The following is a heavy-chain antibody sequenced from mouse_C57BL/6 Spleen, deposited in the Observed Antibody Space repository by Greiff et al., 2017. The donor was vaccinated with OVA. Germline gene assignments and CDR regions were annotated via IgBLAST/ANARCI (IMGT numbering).Heavy chain of an antibody. V-gene: IGHV1-82*01. CDR2: IYPGDGDT. Sequence: QVQPKESGPEPVKPGASVKISCKASGYAFSSPWMNWVKQRPGKGLEWVGRIYPGDGDTNYNGKFKGKATRTADKSSSTAYMQLSGLTSEDSAVYFCAGGGGYFDYWGQGTTLTVSS. CDR1: GYAFSSPW. D-gene: IGHD1-1*02. J-gene: IGHJ2*01. CDR3: AGGGGYFDY.